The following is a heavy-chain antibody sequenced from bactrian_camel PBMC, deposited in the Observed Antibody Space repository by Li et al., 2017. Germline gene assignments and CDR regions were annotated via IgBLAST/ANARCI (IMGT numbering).Heavy chain of an antibody. CDR1: GYTFSSCG. D-gene: IGHD4*01. J-gene: IGHJ4*01. CDR2: ISGSGIT. V-gene: IGHV3S55*01. Sequence: HVQLVESGGGQAQAGGSLKLSCVASGYTFSSCGMGWYRQAPGKERELVSSISGSGITSYAVSVKGRFTISEDKATNTRYLQMNSLKPEDTAMYYCAAADAAGDCGSMSEYGYWGQGTQVTVS. CDR3: AAADAAGDCGSMSEYGY.